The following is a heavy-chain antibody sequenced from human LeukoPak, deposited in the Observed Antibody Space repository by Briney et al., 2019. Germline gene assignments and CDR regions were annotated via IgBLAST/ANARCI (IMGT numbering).Heavy chain of an antibody. Sequence: PGGSLRLSCAASGFTFNTYGMSWVRQAPGKGLEWVSAISGSGETTHYADSVKGRFTISRDNAKNSLYLQMNSLRAEDTAVYYCAELGITMIGGVWGKGTTVTISS. J-gene: IGHJ6*04. CDR3: AELGITMIGGV. D-gene: IGHD3-10*02. CDR1: GFTFNTYG. CDR2: ISGSGETT. V-gene: IGHV3-23*01.